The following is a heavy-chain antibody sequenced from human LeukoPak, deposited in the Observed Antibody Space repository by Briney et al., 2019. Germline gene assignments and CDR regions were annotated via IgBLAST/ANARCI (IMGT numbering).Heavy chain of an antibody. CDR2: ISGSGGST. V-gene: IGHV3-23*01. CDR1: GFTFSSYA. CDR3: AKDSPKWSLVGGRGGY. Sequence: GGSLRLSCAASGFTFSSYAMSWVRQAPGKGLEWVSAISGSGGSTYYADSVKGRFTISRDNSKNTLYLQMNSLRAEDTAVYYCAKDSPKWSLVGGRGGYWGQGTLVTVSS. D-gene: IGHD3-22*01. J-gene: IGHJ4*02.